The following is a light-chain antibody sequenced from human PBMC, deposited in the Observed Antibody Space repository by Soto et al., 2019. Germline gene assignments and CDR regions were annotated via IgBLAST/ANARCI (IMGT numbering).Light chain of an antibody. J-gene: IGKJ1*01. Sequence: EIVLTQSPGTLSLSPGERATLSCRASQSVSSSYLAWFQQKPGQTPRLLIYGTSSRAAGVPDRFSGSGSETDFTLTISRLEPEDFAVYYCQQYGSTPQTFGQGTKVELK. V-gene: IGKV3-20*01. CDR2: GTS. CDR3: QQYGSTPQT. CDR1: QSVSSSY.